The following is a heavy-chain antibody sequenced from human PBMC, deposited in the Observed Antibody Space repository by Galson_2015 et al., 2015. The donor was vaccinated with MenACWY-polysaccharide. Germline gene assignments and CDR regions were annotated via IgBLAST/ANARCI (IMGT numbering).Heavy chain of an antibody. CDR2: ISWNSGSI. J-gene: IGHJ4*02. CDR1: GFTFDDYA. V-gene: IGHV3-9*01. D-gene: IGHD4-17*01. CDR3: AKAYDGDYGGTPCLDY. Sequence: SLRLSCAASGFTFDDYAMHWVRHAPGKGLEWVSGISWNSGSIGYADSVKGRFTISRDNAKNSLYLQMNSLRAEDTALYYCAKAYDGDYGGTPCLDYWGQGTLVTVSS.